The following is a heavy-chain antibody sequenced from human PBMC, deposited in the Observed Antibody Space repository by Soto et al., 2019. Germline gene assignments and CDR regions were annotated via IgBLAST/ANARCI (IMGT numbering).Heavy chain of an antibody. CDR3: ARDRAGISYWGRQNWFDP. V-gene: IGHV4-4*02. J-gene: IGHJ5*02. Sequence: SETLSLTCAVSGGSISSSNWWSWVRQPPGKGLEWIGEIYHSGSTNYNPSLKSRVTISVDRSKNQFSLKLSSVTAADTAVYYCARDRAGISYWGRQNWFDPWGQGTLVTVSS. CDR1: GGSISSSNW. CDR2: IYHSGST. D-gene: IGHD6-13*01.